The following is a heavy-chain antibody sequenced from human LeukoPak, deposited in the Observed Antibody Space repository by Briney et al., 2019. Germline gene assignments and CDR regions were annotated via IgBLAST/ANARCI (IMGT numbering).Heavy chain of an antibody. CDR3: ARETYYYHSSGYYTAFDI. CDR2: TSSNGGST. J-gene: IGHJ3*02. D-gene: IGHD3-22*01. Sequence: GGSLRLSCAASGFTFSNFAMHWVRQAPGKGLEYVSVTSSNGGSTYYANSVRGRFTVSRDNSKNTLYLQMGSLRAEDMAVYYCARETYYYHSSGYYTAFDIWGQGTMVTVSS. V-gene: IGHV3-64*01. CDR1: GFTFSNFA.